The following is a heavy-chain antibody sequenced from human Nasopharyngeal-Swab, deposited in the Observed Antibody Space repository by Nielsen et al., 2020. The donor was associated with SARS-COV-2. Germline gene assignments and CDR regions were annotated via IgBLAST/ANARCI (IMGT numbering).Heavy chain of an antibody. J-gene: IGHJ4*02. CDR1: GTSVSSDYW. Sequence: SETLSLTCDVSGTSVSSDYWWTWVRQPPGKGLEWIGEIYHDGRSNYNPSLKSRVTMSVDRSNNQFSLRLSSVTAADTAEYYCASYYVGVDGQKRFDDWGQGTLVTVSS. CDR3: ASYYVGVDGQKRFDD. CDR2: IYHDGRS. V-gene: IGHV4-4*02. D-gene: IGHD1-26*01.